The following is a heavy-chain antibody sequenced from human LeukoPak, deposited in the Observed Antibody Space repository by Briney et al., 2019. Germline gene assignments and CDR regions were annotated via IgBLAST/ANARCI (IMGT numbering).Heavy chain of an antibody. CDR3: TRGAPQADVFDI. CDR1: GFTFSVTW. V-gene: IGHV3-15*01. Sequence: PGGSLRLSCAASGFTFSVTWMSWVRQAPGRGLEWVGRFKSKVAGGTTDYAAPVAGRFTISRDDSKNMLYLQMNSLKTEDPGVYYCTRGAPQADVFDIWGQGTMVTVSS. CDR2: FKSKVAGGTT. J-gene: IGHJ3*02. D-gene: IGHD1-26*01.